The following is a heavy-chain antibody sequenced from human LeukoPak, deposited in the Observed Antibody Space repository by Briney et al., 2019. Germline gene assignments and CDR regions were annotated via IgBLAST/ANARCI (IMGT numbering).Heavy chain of an antibody. CDR1: GFTFSSYS. D-gene: IGHD5-24*01. V-gene: IGHV3-21*01. Sequence: GGSLRLSCAVSGFTFSSYSMNWVRLAPGKGLEWVSSISSSSSYIYYADSVEGRFTISRDNSKNTLYLQMNSLRAEDTAVYYCAKLVAGYNSAFDYWGQGTLVTVSS. CDR3: AKLVAGYNSAFDY. J-gene: IGHJ4*02. CDR2: ISSSSSYI.